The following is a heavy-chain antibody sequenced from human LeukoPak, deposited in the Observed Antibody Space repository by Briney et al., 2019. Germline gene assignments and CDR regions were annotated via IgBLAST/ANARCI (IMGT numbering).Heavy chain of an antibody. V-gene: IGHV3-23*01. D-gene: IGHD1-26*01. CDR2: ISASGVMT. CDR3: AKDRSIGTYYTFDH. CDR1: GFTFSSYG. Sequence: GGSLRLSCAASGFTFSSYGMSWVRQAPGKGLEWVSSISASGVMTYYADSVKGRFTVSRDNSKNSLYLQMSSLTAADTAVYYCAKDRSIGTYYTFDHWGQGTLVTVSS. J-gene: IGHJ4*02.